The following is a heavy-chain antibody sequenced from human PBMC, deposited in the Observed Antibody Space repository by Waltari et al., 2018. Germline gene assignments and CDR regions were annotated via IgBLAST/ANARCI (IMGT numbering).Heavy chain of an antibody. D-gene: IGHD3-22*01. Sequence: QVQVVESGGGVVQPGRSLRLSGSASEFSFSSYAMHWVRQAPGKGLEWVAVISYNARNIYYVDSVKGRFTISRDNSKKMLYLQMNSLRVEDTAVYYCARDYCDRTYCHGMDVWGQGTTVTVSS. CDR1: EFSFSSYA. CDR3: ARDYCDRTYCHGMDV. V-gene: IGHV3-30*04. CDR2: ISYNARNI. J-gene: IGHJ6*02.